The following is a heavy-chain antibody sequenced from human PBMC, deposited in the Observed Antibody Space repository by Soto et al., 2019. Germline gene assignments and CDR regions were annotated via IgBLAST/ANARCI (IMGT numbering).Heavy chain of an antibody. CDR2: INPNSGGT. CDR3: ARAETAVGKQLVTGDNWFDP. Sequence: QVQLVQSGAEVKKPGASVKVSCKASGYTFTGYYMHWVRQAPGQGLEWMGWINPNSGGTNYAQKFQGWVTKTRDTSISTAYMELSRLRSDDTAVYYCARAETAVGKQLVTGDNWFDPWGQGTLVTVSS. CDR1: GYTFTGYY. J-gene: IGHJ5*02. V-gene: IGHV1-2*04. D-gene: IGHD6-13*01.